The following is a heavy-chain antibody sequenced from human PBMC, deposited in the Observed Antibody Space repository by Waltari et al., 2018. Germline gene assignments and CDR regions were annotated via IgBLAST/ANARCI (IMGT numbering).Heavy chain of an antibody. CDR1: GFTFSSYG. V-gene: IGHV3-33*01. CDR2: IWYDGSNK. J-gene: IGHJ5*02. Sequence: QVQLVESGGGVVQPGRSLRLSCAASGFTFSSYGMPWVRQAPGKGLEWVAVIWYDGSNKYYADSVKGRFTISRDNSKNTLYLQMNSLRAEDTAVYYCARDYSGSNLVEAWFDPWGQGTLVTVSS. D-gene: IGHD1-26*01. CDR3: ARDYSGSNLVEAWFDP.